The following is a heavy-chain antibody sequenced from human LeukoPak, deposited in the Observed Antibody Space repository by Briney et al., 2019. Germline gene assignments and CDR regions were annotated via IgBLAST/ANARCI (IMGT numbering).Heavy chain of an antibody. V-gene: IGHV1-46*01. CDR2: INPSGGST. Sequence: ASVKVSCKASGYTFTSYYMHWVRQAPGQGLEWMGIINPSGGSTSYAQKFEGRVTMTRDTSTSTVYMELSSLRSEGTAVYYCARRPPRSTWIQLWYFDYWGQGTLVTVSS. D-gene: IGHD5-18*01. CDR1: GYTFTSYY. J-gene: IGHJ4*02. CDR3: ARRPPRSTWIQLWYFDY.